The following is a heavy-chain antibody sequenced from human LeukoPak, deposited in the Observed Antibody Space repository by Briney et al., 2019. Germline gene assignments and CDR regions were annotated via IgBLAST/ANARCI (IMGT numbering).Heavy chain of an antibody. CDR2: INKDGSEK. Sequence: TGGSLRLSCSVSGFSFNNYWMNWVRQAPGKGLEWVAIINKDGSEKNYVDSVKGRFTISRDNAKNSLYLQMNSLRGDDTAVYYCARSNRGPEYWGQGTLGTVSS. CDR1: GFSFNNYW. V-gene: IGHV3-7*01. D-gene: IGHD1-14*01. CDR3: ARSNRGPEY. J-gene: IGHJ4*02.